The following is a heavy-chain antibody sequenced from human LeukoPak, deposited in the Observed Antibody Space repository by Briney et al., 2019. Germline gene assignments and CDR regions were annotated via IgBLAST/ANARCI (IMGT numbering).Heavy chain of an antibody. CDR1: GFTFSSYG. V-gene: IGHV3-30*18. D-gene: IGHD4-17*01. CDR3: AKSTTVTQRGYFDY. J-gene: IGHJ4*02. CDR2: ISYDGSNK. Sequence: GRSLRLSCAASGFTFSSYGMHWVRQAPAKGLEWVAIISYDGSNKYYADSVKGRFTISRDNSKNTLYLRMNSLRAEDTAVYYCAKSTTVTQRGYFDYWGQGTLVTVSS.